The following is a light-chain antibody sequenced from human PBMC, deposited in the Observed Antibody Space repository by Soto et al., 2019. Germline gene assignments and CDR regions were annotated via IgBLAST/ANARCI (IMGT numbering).Light chain of an antibody. Sequence: QSVLTQPASVSGSPGQSITISCTGTSSDVGTFNYVSWFQQHPGNAPKIILYDVSKRPSGVSNRFSGSKSGNTASLTISGLQAEDEADYYCSSFTTSSTLVFGGGTKLTVL. CDR2: DVS. V-gene: IGLV2-14*01. CDR3: SSFTTSSTLV. J-gene: IGLJ2*01. CDR1: SSDVGTFNY.